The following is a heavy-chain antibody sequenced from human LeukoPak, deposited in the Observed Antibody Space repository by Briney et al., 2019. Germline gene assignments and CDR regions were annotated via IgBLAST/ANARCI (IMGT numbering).Heavy chain of an antibody. V-gene: IGHV4-31*03. CDR1: GGSITSAGHY. CDR2: IYYSRNA. CDR3: ARSAESGYADFDY. J-gene: IGHJ4*02. Sequence: SQTLSLTCTVSGGSITSAGHYWSRIRQHPGKGLEWIGYIYYSRNAYYNPSLKSRVTITVDTSKNQISLKVSSVTAADTAVYYCARSAESGYADFDYWGQGTLVTVSS. D-gene: IGHD5-12*01.